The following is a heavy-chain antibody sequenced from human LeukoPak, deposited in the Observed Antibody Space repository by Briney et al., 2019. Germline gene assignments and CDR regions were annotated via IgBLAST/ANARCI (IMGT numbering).Heavy chain of an antibody. CDR3: ASLNGDPSYWSFDL. Sequence: KTSETLSLTCTVSGGSISSYYWSWIRQPPGKGLEWIGYIYYSGSSYYNPSLKSRVTMSVDTSKNQFSLKLSSVTAADTALYYCASLNGDPSYWSFDLWGRGTLVTVSS. CDR1: GGSISSYY. V-gene: IGHV4-30-4*01. D-gene: IGHD4-17*01. CDR2: IYYSGSS. J-gene: IGHJ2*01.